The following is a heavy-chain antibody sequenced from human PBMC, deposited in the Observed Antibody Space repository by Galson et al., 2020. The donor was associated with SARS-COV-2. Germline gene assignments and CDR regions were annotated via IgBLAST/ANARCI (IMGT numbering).Heavy chain of an antibody. J-gene: IGHJ4*02. Sequence: SGPTLVKPTQTLTLTCSFSGFSLSSSAVGVGWIRQPPGKALEWLAYIYGNEYKGFSPSLESRVTIMKDTSKNQVGLTLTNMDPADTATYYCARWTQDCSGGACYSGFDFWGQGILVTVSS. CDR3: ARWTQDCSGGACYSGFDF. CDR1: GFSLSSSAVG. V-gene: IGHV2-5*01. CDR2: IYGNEYK. D-gene: IGHD2-15*01.